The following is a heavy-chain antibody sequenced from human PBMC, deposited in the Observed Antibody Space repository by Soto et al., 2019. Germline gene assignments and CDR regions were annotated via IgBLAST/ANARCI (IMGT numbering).Heavy chain of an antibody. J-gene: IGHJ4*02. Sequence: PGGSLRLSCSASGFTFSNYAMHWVRQAPGKGLEYVSAISSNGGNTYYADSVNGRFTISRDNSKNTMWLQMSSLRAEDTAVYYCARDMAPYYDILTGYYTLGYWGQGTLVTVSS. V-gene: IGHV3-64D*06. CDR1: GFTFSNYA. D-gene: IGHD3-9*01. CDR2: ISSNGGNT. CDR3: ARDMAPYYDILTGYYTLGY.